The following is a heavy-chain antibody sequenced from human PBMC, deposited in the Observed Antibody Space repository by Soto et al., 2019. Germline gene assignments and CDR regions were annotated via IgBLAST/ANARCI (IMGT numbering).Heavy chain of an antibody. CDR1: GFTFDDHG. J-gene: IGHJ4*02. Sequence: EVQLEETGGGLVQPGRSLRLSCAASGFTFDDHGMPWVRQAPGKGLEWVSGISWNGGIIGFADSVKGRFTISRDNAKNSLYLQMNSLRPDDTAVYYCVKDMSSGWPKSFDYWGQGTPVTVSS. CDR2: ISWNGGII. D-gene: IGHD6-19*01. CDR3: VKDMSSGWPKSFDY. V-gene: IGHV3-9*01.